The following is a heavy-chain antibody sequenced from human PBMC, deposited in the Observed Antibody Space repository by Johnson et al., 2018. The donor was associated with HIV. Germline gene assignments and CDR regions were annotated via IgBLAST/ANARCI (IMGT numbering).Heavy chain of an antibody. D-gene: IGHD6-6*01. CDR1: GFTFSNYP. CDR3: ARDREYSSSSDAFDI. CDR2: IKQDGSEK. Sequence: VQLLEFGGGVVQPGRSLRLSCAASGFTFSNYPMNWVRQAPGKGLEWVANIKQDGSEKSYVGSVKGRFTISRDNAKNSLYLQMNSLRAEDTAVYYCARDREYSSSSDAFDIWGQGTMVTVSS. J-gene: IGHJ3*02. V-gene: IGHV3-7*03.